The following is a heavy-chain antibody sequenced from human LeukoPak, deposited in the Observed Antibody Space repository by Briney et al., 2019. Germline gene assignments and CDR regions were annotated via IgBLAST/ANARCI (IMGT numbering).Heavy chain of an antibody. CDR2: IGTAGDT. CDR3: ARDTGSYGMDV. D-gene: IGHD4-17*01. J-gene: IGHJ6*02. V-gene: IGHV3-13*01. Sequence: PGGSLRLSCAASGFTFSSYDMHWVRHATGKGLEWVSAIGTAGDTYYPGSVRGRFTISRENAKNSLYLQMNSLRAGDTAVYYCARDTGSYGMDVWGQGTTVTVSS. CDR1: GFTFSSYD.